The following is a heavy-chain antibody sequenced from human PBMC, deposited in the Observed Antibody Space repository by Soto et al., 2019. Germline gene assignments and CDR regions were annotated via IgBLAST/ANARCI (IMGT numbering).Heavy chain of an antibody. V-gene: IGHV4-4*07. CDR1: GADINTYS. D-gene: IGHD6-19*01. CDR2: IYTSASI. J-gene: IGHJ6*02. Sequence: XETLSLTCSVSGADINTYSWTWIRQPAGKGLEWIGRIYTSASINYNPSLKGRVTLSVDTSTNQVSLRLASVTAADTAIYYCARDREAGYNFYYGMEVWGQGTTVTVSS. CDR3: ARDREAGYNFYYGMEV.